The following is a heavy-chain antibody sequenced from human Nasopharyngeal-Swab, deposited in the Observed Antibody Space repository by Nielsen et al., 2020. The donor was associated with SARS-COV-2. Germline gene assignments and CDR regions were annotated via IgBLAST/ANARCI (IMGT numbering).Heavy chain of an antibody. Sequence: SETLSLTCAVYGVSFTTYSLIWIRQPPGKGLEWIGEINHIGSTNYNTYNPSLNSRVTISLSTSKNQFSLTLTSVTAADTAIYFCARGRYYGDYDYWGQGALVTVSS. J-gene: IGHJ4*02. CDR1: GVSFTTYS. V-gene: IGHV4-34*01. D-gene: IGHD4-17*01. CDR2: INHIGST. CDR3: ARGRYYGDYDY.